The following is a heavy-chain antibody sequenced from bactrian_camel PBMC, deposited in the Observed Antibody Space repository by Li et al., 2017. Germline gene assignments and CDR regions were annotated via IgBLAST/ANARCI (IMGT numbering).Heavy chain of an antibody. Sequence: HVQLVESGGGSVRAGGSLRLSCAASVYTYSTNCVGWFRQAPGKEREGVAAIYTDSGRTVYNDSVKGRFTISQDNDKSTTYLQMNSLKTEDTAIYYCAVGYRYCELTVPSHFTYWGQGTQVTVS. CDR2: IYTDSGRT. D-gene: IGHD3*01. J-gene: IGHJ4*01. CDR3: AVGYRYCELTVPSHFTY. V-gene: IGHV3-3*01. CDR1: VYTYSTNC.